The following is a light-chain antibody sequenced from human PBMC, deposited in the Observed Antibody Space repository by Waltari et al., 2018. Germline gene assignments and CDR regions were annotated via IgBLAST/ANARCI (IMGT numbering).Light chain of an antibody. J-gene: IGKJ2*02. V-gene: IGKV4-1*01. CDR1: QSGLSSTNSNNY. CDR3: QQYYTTPCT. CDR2: WAS. Sequence: DIVLTPSPDSLGLSPGERGPIRCRARQSGLSSTNSNNYLAWYQPRPGQPPKLLFYWASTRVSGVPDRFDGSGSGTDFTLTISSLQAEDLAVYYCQQYYTTPCTFGQGTRLEIK.